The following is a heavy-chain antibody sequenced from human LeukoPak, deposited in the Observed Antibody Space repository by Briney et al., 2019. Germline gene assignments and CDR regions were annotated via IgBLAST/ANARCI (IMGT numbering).Heavy chain of an antibody. V-gene: IGHV3-48*03. J-gene: IGHJ4*02. CDR1: GFTFSSYE. CDR3: ARDGEFYYDSSSY. CDR2: ISSSGSTI. D-gene: IGHD3-22*01. Sequence: PGGSLRLSCAASGFTFSSYEMNWVRQAPGKGLEWVSYISSSGSTIYYADSVKGRFTISRDNAKNSLYLQMNSLRAEDTAVYYCARDGEFYYDSSSYWGQGSLVTVSS.